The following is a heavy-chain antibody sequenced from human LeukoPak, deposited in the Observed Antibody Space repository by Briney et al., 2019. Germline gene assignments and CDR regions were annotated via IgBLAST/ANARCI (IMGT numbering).Heavy chain of an antibody. V-gene: IGHV5-51*01. D-gene: IGHD3-10*01. Sequence: GESLKISRKASGYTFTNYYIAWVRQMPGKGLECMGIIYPGDSETRYSPSFQGQVTISADKSIFTAYLQWSSLKASDSAMYYCARPRGVSTSGMDVWGQGTTVTVSS. CDR3: ARPRGVSTSGMDV. CDR1: GYTFTNYY. J-gene: IGHJ6*02. CDR2: IYPGDSET.